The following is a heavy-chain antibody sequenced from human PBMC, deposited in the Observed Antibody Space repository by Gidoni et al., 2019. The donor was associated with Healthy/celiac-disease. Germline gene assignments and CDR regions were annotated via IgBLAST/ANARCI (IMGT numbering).Heavy chain of an antibody. J-gene: IGHJ4*02. D-gene: IGHD3-10*01. CDR1: GGSISSGGYS. CDR2: IYHSGST. Sequence: QLQLPESGSGLVKPSQTLSLTCAVSGGSISSGGYSWSWIRQPPGKGLEWIGYIYHSGSTYYNPSLKSRVTISVDRSKNQFSLKLSSVTAADTAVYYCARGRVYYGSGSPTYYFDYWGQGTLVTVSS. CDR3: ARGRVYYGSGSPTYYFDY. V-gene: IGHV4-30-2*01.